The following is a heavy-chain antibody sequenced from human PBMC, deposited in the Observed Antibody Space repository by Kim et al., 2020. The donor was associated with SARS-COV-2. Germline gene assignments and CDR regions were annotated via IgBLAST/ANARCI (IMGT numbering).Heavy chain of an antibody. CDR3: ASQYDSSGSYGMDV. D-gene: IGHD3-22*01. V-gene: IGHV5-10-1*01. CDR1: GYSFTSYW. Sequence: GESLKISCKDSGYSFTSYWISWVRQMPGKGLEWMGRIDPSDSYTNYSPSFQGHVTISADKSISTAYLQWSSLKASDTAMYYCASQYDSSGSYGMDVWGQGTTVTVSS. J-gene: IGHJ6*02. CDR2: IDPSDSYT.